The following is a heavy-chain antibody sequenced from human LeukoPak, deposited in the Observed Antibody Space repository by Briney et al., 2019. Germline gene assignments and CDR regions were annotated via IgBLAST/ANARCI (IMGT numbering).Heavy chain of an antibody. CDR1: GFTFSSYA. V-gene: IGHV3-23*01. Sequence: GGSLRLSCAASGFTFSSYAMSWVRQAPGKGLEWVSAISGSGGSTYYADSVKGRFTISRDNSKNSLYLQMNSLRAEDTAVYYCARDPYSGSFNDAFDIWGQGTMVTVSS. D-gene: IGHD1-26*01. CDR3: ARDPYSGSFNDAFDI. J-gene: IGHJ3*02. CDR2: ISGSGGST.